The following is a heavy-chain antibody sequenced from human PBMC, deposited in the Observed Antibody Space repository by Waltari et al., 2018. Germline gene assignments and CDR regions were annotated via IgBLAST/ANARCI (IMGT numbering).Heavy chain of an antibody. V-gene: IGHV3-53*01. CDR3: ARDATYYYDSSGYPT. D-gene: IGHD3-22*01. CDR2: SYSCCRT. Sequence: EVQLVESGGGLIQPGGSLRLSCAASGFTVSSNYMSWVRQAPGKGLEWVSVSYSCCRTYYAYSVKGRFTISRDNSKNTLYLQMNSLRAEDTAVYYCARDATYYYDSSGYPTWGQGTLVTVSS. CDR1: GFTVSSNY. J-gene: IGHJ5*02.